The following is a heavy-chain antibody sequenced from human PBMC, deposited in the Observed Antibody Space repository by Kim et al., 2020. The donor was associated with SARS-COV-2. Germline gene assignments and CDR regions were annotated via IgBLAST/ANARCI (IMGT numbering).Heavy chain of an antibody. V-gene: IGHV3-15*01. CDR1: GFTFSNAW. Sequence: GGSLRLSCAASGFTFSNAWMSWVRQAPGKGLEWFGRIKSKTDGGTTDYAAPVKGRFTISRDDSKNTLYLQMNSLKTEDTAVYYCTKDRRGILWFGELLYGMDVWGHGTTVTVSS. CDR3: TKDRRGILWFGELLYGMDV. D-gene: IGHD3-10*01. J-gene: IGHJ6*02. CDR2: IKSKTDGGTT.